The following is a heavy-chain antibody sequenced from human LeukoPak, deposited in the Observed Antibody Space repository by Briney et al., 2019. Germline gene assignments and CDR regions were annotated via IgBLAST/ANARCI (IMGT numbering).Heavy chain of an antibody. J-gene: IGHJ4*02. CDR1: GFTFSSYS. Sequence: PGGSLRLSCAASGFTFSSYSMTWVRQAPGKGLEWVSSISSSSYIYYADSVKGRFTISRDNAKNSLYLQMNSLRAEDTAVYYCARVEIAAPAHDYWGQGTLVTVSS. CDR3: ARVEIAAPAHDY. D-gene: IGHD6-6*01. V-gene: IGHV3-21*01. CDR2: ISSSSYI.